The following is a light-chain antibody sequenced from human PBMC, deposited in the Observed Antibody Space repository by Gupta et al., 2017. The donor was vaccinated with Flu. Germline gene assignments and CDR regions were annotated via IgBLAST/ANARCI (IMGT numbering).Light chain of an antibody. CDR3: SSFTSSGTYV. V-gene: IGLV2-14*03. CDR1: SSDVGGYNH. J-gene: IGLJ1*01. Sequence: QSALTQPASVSGSPGQSITISCTGTSSDVGGYNHVSWYQQHPGKAPKLMIYDVSNRPSGVSSRFSGSKSANTASLTISGLRAEDEADYYCSSFTSSGTYVFGAGTKVTVL. CDR2: DVS.